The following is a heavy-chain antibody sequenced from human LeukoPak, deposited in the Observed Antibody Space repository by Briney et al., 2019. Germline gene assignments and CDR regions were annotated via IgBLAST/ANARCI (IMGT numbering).Heavy chain of an antibody. Sequence: SQTLSLTCAISGDSVSSNSAAWNRIRQSPSRGLEWLGRTYYRSKWYNDYAVSVKSRITINPDTSKNQFSLQLNSVTPEDTAVYYCARDGPTPYYYDSSGYSFTFDYWGQGTLVTVSS. CDR2: TYYRSKWYN. J-gene: IGHJ4*02. CDR1: GDSVSSNSAA. D-gene: IGHD3-22*01. V-gene: IGHV6-1*01. CDR3: ARDGPTPYYYDSSGYSFTFDY.